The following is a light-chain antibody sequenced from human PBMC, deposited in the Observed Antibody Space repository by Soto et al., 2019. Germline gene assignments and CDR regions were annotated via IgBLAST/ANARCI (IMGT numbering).Light chain of an antibody. CDR1: YANIGTNY. CDR3: VAWDDSLSGFV. CDR2: SNT. J-gene: IGLJ1*01. Sequence: QSVLIQPPSTSGTPGQRVTISCSGSYANIGTNYVYWYQQLPGTAPKLLISSNTQRPSGVPDRFSGSKSGTSASLAVSGLRSEDEADYFCVAWDDSLSGFVFGTGT. V-gene: IGLV1-47*02.